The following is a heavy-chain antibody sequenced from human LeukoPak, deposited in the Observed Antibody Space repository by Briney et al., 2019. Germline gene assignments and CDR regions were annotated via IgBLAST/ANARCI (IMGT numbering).Heavy chain of an antibody. CDR2: INTDGSTT. V-gene: IGHV3-74*03. J-gene: IGHJ5*02. CDR3: SRGKSAGLVNWFDP. Sequence: GGSLRLPCAASGFTFSSYWMHWVRQAPEKGLVWVSRINTDGSTTAYADSVKGRFTISRDNAKNTLYLEMNSLRAEDTAIYYCSRGKSAGLVNWFDPWGQGTLVTVSS. CDR1: GFTFSSYW. D-gene: IGHD2-8*02.